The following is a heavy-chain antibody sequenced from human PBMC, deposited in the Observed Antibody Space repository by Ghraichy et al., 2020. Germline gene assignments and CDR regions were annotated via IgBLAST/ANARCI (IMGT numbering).Heavy chain of an antibody. J-gene: IGHJ4*02. CDR3: VRDVADATMYYFDY. CDR2: INQGGSEK. Sequence: GGSLRLSCAASGVTFSNYWRSWVRQAPGKGLEWVANINQGGSEKYYVDSVKGPFTISRDNAKKSLYLQMNSLRAEDTAVYHCVRDVADATMYYFDYWGQGTLATVS. CDR1: GVTFSNYW. D-gene: IGHD2-15*01. V-gene: IGHV3-7*01.